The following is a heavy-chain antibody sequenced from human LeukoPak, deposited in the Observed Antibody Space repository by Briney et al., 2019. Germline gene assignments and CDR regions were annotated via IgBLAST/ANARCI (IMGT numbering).Heavy chain of an antibody. J-gene: IGHJ4*02. CDR2: ISYDGSNK. D-gene: IGHD2-2*02. V-gene: IGHV3-30*18. CDR3: AKPPPNCSSTSCYTDY. CDR1: GFTFSSYW. Sequence: GGSLRLSCAASGFTFSSYWMSWVRQAPGKGLEWVAIISYDGSNKYYADSVKGRFTISRDNSKNTLYLQMNSLRAEDTAVYYCAKPPPNCSSTSCYTDYWGQGTLVTVSS.